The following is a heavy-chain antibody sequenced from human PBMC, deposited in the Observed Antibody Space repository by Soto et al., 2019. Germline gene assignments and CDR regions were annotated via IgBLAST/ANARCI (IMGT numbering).Heavy chain of an antibody. Sequence: SETLSLTCTVSGGSISSYYWSWIRQPPGKGLEWIGYIYYSGSTNYNPSLKSRVTISVDTSKNQFSLKLSSVTAADTAVYYCARGTLTGLLNDYWGQGTLVTAPQ. CDR2: IYYSGST. V-gene: IGHV4-59*01. CDR3: ARGTLTGLLNDY. J-gene: IGHJ4*02. D-gene: IGHD3-9*01. CDR1: GGSISSYY.